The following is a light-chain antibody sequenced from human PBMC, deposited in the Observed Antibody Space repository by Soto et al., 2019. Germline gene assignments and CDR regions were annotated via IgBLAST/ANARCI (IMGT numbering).Light chain of an antibody. CDR2: SNN. CDR3: ATWDDSLNGHWV. J-gene: IGLJ3*02. V-gene: IGLV1-44*01. CDR1: NSNIGSNT. Sequence: QAVVTQPPSASGTPGQRVTISCSGSNSNIGSNTVTWYQQLPGTAPKVLIYSNNQRPSGVPDRFSGSKSGTSASLAISGLQSEDEADYYCATWDDSLNGHWVFGGGIKLTVL.